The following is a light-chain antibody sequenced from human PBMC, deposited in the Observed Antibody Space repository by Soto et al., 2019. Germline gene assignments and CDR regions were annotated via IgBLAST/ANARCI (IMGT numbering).Light chain of an antibody. CDR1: SSDVGGYNY. CDR3: SSYAGSNTYV. Sequence: QSVVTQPPSASGSPGQSVTISCTGTSSDVGGYNYVSWYQQHPGKAPKLMIYEVSNRPSGVPDRFSGSKSGNTASLTVSGLQAEDEADYYCSSYAGSNTYVFGTGTKVTVL. J-gene: IGLJ1*01. V-gene: IGLV2-8*01. CDR2: EVS.